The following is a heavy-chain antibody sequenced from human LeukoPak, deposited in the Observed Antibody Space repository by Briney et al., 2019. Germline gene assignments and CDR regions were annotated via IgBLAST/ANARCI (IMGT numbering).Heavy chain of an antibody. J-gene: IGHJ6*02. V-gene: IGHV3-13*04. Sequence: PGGSLRLSCAASGFTFSYYGMHWVRQATGKGPEWASGIAPTGDTYYTGSVKGRFTISRENAKNSLYLQMNSLRAGDTAVYYCARVYYDNLVGDYYGMDVWGQGTTVTVSS. CDR1: GFTFSYYG. CDR3: ARVYYDNLVGDYYGMDV. D-gene: IGHD3-22*01. CDR2: IAPTGDT.